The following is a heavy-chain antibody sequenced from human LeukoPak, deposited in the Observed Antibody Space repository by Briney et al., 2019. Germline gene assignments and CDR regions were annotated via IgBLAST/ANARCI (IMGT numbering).Heavy chain of an antibody. Sequence: GGSLRLSCAASGFTFSSYWMSWVRQAPGKGLEWVANIKQAGSEKYYVDSVKSRFTISRDNAKNSLYLQMNSLRAEDTAVYYCARSIAHYYYYYGLDVWGRGTTVTVSS. CDR1: GFTFSSYW. CDR2: IKQAGSEK. CDR3: ARSIAHYYYYYGLDV. V-gene: IGHV3-7*01. J-gene: IGHJ6*02. D-gene: IGHD6-13*01.